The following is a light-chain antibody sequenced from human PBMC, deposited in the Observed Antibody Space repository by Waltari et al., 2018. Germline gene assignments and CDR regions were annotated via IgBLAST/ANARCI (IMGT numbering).Light chain of an antibody. CDR1: SSDIGRSNY. V-gene: IGLV2-14*03. CDR2: DVS. CDR3: SSWTGTSTLVL. J-gene: IGLJ2*01. Sequence: QSALTQPASVSGSPGQSITISCTGTSSDIGRSNYVSWYQQHSGKAPKLLIYDVSNRPSGVSYRFSGSRSGNTASLTISGLQADDEADYFCSSWTGTSTLVLFGGGTRLTVL.